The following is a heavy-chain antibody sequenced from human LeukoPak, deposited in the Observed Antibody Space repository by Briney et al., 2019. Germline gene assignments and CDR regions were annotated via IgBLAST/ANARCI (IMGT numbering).Heavy chain of an antibody. Sequence: GGSLRLSCAASRFDFNAHGMHWVRQAPGQGREGLATIWFDGTRIYYADSVKGRFTISRDNSKNTLYLLMDTLRAEDTAVYYCAKQCGAMANFDHWGQRTLVTVSS. CDR1: RFDFNAHG. J-gene: IGHJ4*02. V-gene: IGHV3-33*06. CDR3: AKQCGAMANFDH. D-gene: IGHD5-24*01. CDR2: IWFDGTRI.